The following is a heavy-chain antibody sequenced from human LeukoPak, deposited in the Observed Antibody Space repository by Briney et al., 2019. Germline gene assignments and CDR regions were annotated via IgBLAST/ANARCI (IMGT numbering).Heavy chain of an antibody. CDR2: ISWSSGII. D-gene: IGHD3-3*01. CDR1: GFIFDDHG. J-gene: IGHJ4*02. CDR3: ARAWIFGVVSPIDY. V-gene: IGHV3-9*01. Sequence: GGSLRLSCAASGFIFDDHGMHWVRQAPGKGLEGVSGISWSSGIIGYADSVKGRFTISRDNAKNSLDLQMNSLRAEDTAVYYCARAWIFGVVSPIDYWGQGTLVTVSS.